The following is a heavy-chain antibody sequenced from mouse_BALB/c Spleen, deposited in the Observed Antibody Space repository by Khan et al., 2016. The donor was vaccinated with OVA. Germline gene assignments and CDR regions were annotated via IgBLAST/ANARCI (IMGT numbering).Heavy chain of an antibody. CDR3: ARIYGGDFDY. J-gene: IGHJ2*01. CDR2: ISYSGNT. V-gene: IGHV3-2*02. CDR1: GYSITSDYA. Sequence: VQLQESGPGLVKPSQSLSLTCTVTGYSITSDYAWNWIRQFPGNKLEWMGYISYSGNTKYNPSLKSRISITGDTSKNQFFLQLNSVTTEDTATYYCARIYGGDFDYWGQGTTLTVSS. D-gene: IGHD1-1*01.